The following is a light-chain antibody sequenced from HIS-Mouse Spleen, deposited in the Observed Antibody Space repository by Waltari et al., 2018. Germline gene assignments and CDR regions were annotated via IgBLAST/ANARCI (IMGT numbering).Light chain of an antibody. V-gene: IGLV2-23*01. J-gene: IGLJ2*01. CDR3: CSYAGSSPYVV. CDR1: SRDVRRYNL. Sequence: QSALTQPASVSGSPGQSITLSCTGTSRDVRRYNLVPWYQQHPGKAPKLMIYEGSKRPSGVSNRFSGSKSGNTASLTISGLQAEDEADYYCCSYAGSSPYVVFGGGTKLTVL. CDR2: EGS.